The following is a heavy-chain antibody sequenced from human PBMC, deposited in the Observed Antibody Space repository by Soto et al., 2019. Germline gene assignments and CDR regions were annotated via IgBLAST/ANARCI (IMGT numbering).Heavy chain of an antibody. CDR3: ARVLFGRGNWFDP. J-gene: IGHJ5*02. V-gene: IGHV4-59*01. CDR2: IYYSGST. D-gene: IGHD3-3*01. CDR1: GGSISSYY. Sequence: SETLSLTCTVSGGSISSYYWSWIRQPPGKGLEWIGYIYYSGSTNYNPSLKSRVTISVDTSKNQFSLKLSSVTAADTAVYYCARVLFGRGNWFDPWGEGTLVTVSS.